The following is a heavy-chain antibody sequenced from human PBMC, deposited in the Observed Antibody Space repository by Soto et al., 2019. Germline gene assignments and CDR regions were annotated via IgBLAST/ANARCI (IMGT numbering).Heavy chain of an antibody. Sequence: ASVKVSCKASGYNFANFAIHWVRQAPGQRLEWMGWINAGNGNTKYSQKFQGRVTITRDTSASTAYLQWSSLKASDTAMYYCARDGLSSSSSLDYWGQGTLVTVSS. V-gene: IGHV1-3*01. CDR3: ARDGLSSSSSLDY. CDR2: INAGNGNT. J-gene: IGHJ4*02. D-gene: IGHD6-6*01. CDR1: GYNFANFA.